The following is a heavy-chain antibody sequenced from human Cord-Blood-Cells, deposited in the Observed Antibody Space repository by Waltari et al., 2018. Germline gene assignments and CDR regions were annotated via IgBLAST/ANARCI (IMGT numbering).Heavy chain of an antibody. D-gene: IGHD5-18*01. Sequence: QLQLQESGPGLVKPSETLSLTCTVSGGSIRSSSYYWGWIRHAPGKGLEWSGSIYYSGSTYYNPSRKSRVTISVDTSKNQFSLKLSSVTAADTAVYYCATVSGYSYGYWYFDLWGRGTLVTVSS. J-gene: IGHJ2*01. V-gene: IGHV4-39*01. CDR1: GGSIRSSSYY. CDR2: IYYSGST. CDR3: ATVSGYSYGYWYFDL.